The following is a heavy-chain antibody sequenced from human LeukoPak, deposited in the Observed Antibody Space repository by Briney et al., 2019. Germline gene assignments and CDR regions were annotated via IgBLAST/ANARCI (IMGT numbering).Heavy chain of an antibody. CDR2: IKQDGSEK. V-gene: IGHV3-7*01. D-gene: IGHD1-26*01. CDR1: GFTFSSYW. J-gene: IGHJ4*02. CDR3: ARAKWELRVLLGY. Sequence: GGSLRLSCAASGFTFSSYWMSWVRQAPGKGLEWVANIKQDGSEKYYVDSVKGRFIISRDNAKNSLYLQMNSLRAEDTAVYYCARAKWELRVLLGYWGQGTLVTVSS.